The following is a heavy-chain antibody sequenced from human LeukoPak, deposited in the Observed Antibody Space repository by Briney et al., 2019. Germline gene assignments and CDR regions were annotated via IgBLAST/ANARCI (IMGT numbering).Heavy chain of an antibody. CDR2: INAGNGNT. V-gene: IGHV1-3*01. CDR1: GYTFTSYA. Sequence: ASVKVSCKASGYTFTSYAMHWVRQAPGQRLEWMGWINAGNGNTKYSQKFQGRVTITRDTSASTAYMELSSLRVDDTAVYYCARGATYGGGDYWGQGTLVTVSS. D-gene: IGHD4-23*01. J-gene: IGHJ4*02. CDR3: ARGATYGGGDY.